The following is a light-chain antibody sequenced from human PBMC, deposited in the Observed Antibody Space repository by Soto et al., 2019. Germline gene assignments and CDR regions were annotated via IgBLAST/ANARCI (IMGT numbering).Light chain of an antibody. V-gene: IGKV1-5*01. J-gene: IGKJ1*01. CDR2: DAS. CDR3: QQYNSYWT. CDR1: QSISSW. Sequence: DIQMTQSPSTLSASVGDRVTITCRASQSISSWLAWYQQKPGKAPKVLIYDASSLESGVPSRFSGSGSGTEFTLPISSLQPDDFATYYFQQYNSYWTFGQGTKVEIK.